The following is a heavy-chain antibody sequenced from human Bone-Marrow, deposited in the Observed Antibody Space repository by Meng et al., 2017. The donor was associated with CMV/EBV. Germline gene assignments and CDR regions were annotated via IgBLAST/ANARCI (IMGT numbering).Heavy chain of an antibody. V-gene: IGHV3-21*01. Sequence: VQLVESGGGLVKPGGSLRLSCSASGFTFSSDILNWVRQAPGKGLEWVSSISSSSAFIYYADSVKGRFTISRDNAKNSLYLQMNSLRAEDTAVYYCARDLTGSNGYWGRGTLVTVSS. D-gene: IGHD1-26*01. CDR3: ARDLTGSNGY. CDR2: ISSSSAFI. CDR1: GFTFSSDI. J-gene: IGHJ4*02.